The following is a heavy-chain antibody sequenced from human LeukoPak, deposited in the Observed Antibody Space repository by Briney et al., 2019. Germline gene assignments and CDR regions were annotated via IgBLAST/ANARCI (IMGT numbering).Heavy chain of an antibody. J-gene: IGHJ6*03. V-gene: IGHV3-74*01. Sequence: GGSLRLSWAGSGFTFSSYWMHWVRQAPGKGLVWVSRISTDASSTTYADSVKGRFTISRDNAKDTLYLQMNSLRAEDTAVYYCARLAGTRYYYYMDVWGKGTTVTVSS. CDR1: GFTFSSYW. CDR2: ISTDASST. D-gene: IGHD6-19*01. CDR3: ARLAGTRYYYYMDV.